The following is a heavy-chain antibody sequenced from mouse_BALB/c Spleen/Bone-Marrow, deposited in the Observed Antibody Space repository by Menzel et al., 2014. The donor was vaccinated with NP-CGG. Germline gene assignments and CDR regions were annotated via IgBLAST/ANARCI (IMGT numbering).Heavy chain of an antibody. J-gene: IGHJ2*01. Sequence: VQLQQSGAEPMKPGASVKISCKATGYTFSSYWIEWVKQRPGHGLEWIGEILPGSGGTNYNEKFKGKATFTADTSSNTAYMQLSSLTSEDSAVYYCARSTGTWDYWGQGTTLTVSS. CDR1: GYTFSSYW. CDR2: ILPGSGGT. CDR3: ARSTGTWDY. V-gene: IGHV1-9*01. D-gene: IGHD4-1*02.